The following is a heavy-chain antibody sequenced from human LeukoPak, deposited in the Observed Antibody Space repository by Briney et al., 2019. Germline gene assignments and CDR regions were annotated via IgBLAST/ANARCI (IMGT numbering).Heavy chain of an antibody. CDR1: GYTFTTYY. J-gene: IGHJ4*02. V-gene: IGHV1-69*04. CDR2: IIPILGMA. CDR3: ARDWGDYYDFWSGPDY. Sequence: ASVKVSCKASGYTFTTYYMYWVRQAPGQGLEWMGRIIPILGMANYAQKFQGRVTITADKSTSTAYMELSSLRSEDTAVYYCARDWGDYYDFWSGPDYWGQGTLVTVSS. D-gene: IGHD3-3*01.